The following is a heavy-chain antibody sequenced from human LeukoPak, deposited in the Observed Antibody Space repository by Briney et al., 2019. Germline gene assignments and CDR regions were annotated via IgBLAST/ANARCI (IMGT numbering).Heavy chain of an antibody. CDR1: GYTFSSYW. CDR3: ARDHGDGDDAFDI. Sequence: GGSLRLSCAASGYTFSSYWMSWVRQAPGEGRGCVANIKQDGSEEYYVDSVKGRFTISRDNAKNSLYLQMNSLRAEDTAVYYCARDHGDGDDAFDIWGQGTMVTVSS. D-gene: IGHD4-17*01. J-gene: IGHJ3*02. V-gene: IGHV3-7*01. CDR2: IKQDGSEE.